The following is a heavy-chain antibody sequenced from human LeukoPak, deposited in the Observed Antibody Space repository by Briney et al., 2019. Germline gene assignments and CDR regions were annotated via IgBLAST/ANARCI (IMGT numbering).Heavy chain of an antibody. CDR3: AREVGYYDYVN. D-gene: IGHD3-16*01. J-gene: IGHJ4*02. Sequence: SETLSLTCAVYGGSFSGYYWSWIRQPPGKGLEWIGEINHSGSTNYNPSLKSRVTISVDTSKNQSSLKLSSVTAADTAVYYCAREVGYYDYVNWGQGTLVTVSS. CDR1: GGSFSGYY. V-gene: IGHV4-34*01. CDR2: INHSGST.